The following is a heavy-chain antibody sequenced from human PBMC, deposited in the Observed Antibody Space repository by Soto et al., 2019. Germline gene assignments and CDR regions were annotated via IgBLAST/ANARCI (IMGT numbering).Heavy chain of an antibody. CDR1: GFTFSSYG. Sequence: EVQLVESGGVLVQPGGTLRLSCAASGFTFSSYGINWVRQAPGKGLEWVSYISGSGDTIYYADSLRGRFTTSRDNTKNSLDLQMNSLRAEDTAVYYCAREVPPAPGFGWFDPWGQGTLVTVSS. J-gene: IGHJ5*02. D-gene: IGHD2-2*01. CDR3: AREVPPAPGFGWFDP. CDR2: ISGSGDTI. V-gene: IGHV3-48*03.